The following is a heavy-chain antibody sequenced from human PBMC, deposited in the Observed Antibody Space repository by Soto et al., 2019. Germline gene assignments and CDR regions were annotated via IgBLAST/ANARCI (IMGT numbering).Heavy chain of an antibody. CDR2: ISAYNGNT. V-gene: IGHV1-18*01. D-gene: IGHD4-17*01. J-gene: IGHJ5*02. CDR3: ARVPGGLYGDYDDWFDP. Sequence: ASVKVSCKASGYTFTRYGISWVRQAPGQGLEWMGWISAYNGNTNYAQKLQGRVTMTTDTSTSTAYMELRSLRSDDTAVYYCARVPGGLYGDYDDWFDPWGQGTLVTVSS. CDR1: GYTFTRYG.